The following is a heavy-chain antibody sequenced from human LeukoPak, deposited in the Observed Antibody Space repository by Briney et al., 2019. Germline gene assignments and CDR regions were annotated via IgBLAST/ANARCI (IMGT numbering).Heavy chain of an antibody. V-gene: IGHV3-9*01. CDR2: ISWNSGSI. J-gene: IGHJ4*02. Sequence: GGSLRLSCAASGFTFDDYAMHWVRQAPGKGLEWVSGISWNSGSIGYADSVKGRFTISRDNAKNSLYLQMNSLRAEDTAVYYCARDLRFGEPLNYWGQGTLVTVSS. CDR1: GFTFDDYA. CDR3: ARDLRFGEPLNY. D-gene: IGHD3-10*01.